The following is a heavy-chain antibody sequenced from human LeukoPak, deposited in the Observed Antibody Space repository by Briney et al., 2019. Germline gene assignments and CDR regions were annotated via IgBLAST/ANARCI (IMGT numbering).Heavy chain of an antibody. CDR3: GRDQASGSGSYQDH. D-gene: IGHD3-10*01. Sequence: GASVKVSCKSSGYPFTNFGFSWLRQAPGQGVERVGWISAYTGKTHYAQRFQGRVTITTDTSTGTAYMDVRGLTTDDTAVYYCGRDQASGSGSYQDHWGQGTLVTVSS. V-gene: IGHV1-18*01. CDR2: ISAYTGKT. CDR1: GYPFTNFG. J-gene: IGHJ4*02.